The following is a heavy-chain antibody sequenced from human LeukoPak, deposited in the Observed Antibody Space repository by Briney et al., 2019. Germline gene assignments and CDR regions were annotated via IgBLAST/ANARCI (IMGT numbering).Heavy chain of an antibody. D-gene: IGHD2-15*01. Sequence: AGGSLRLSCAASGFTFSSYAMHWVRQAPGKGLEWVAVISYDGDNKYYADSVKGRFTISRDNSKNTLYLQMNSLRAEDTAVYYCARVLRYCSGGNCYSGGLGYMDVWGKGTTVTISS. V-gene: IGHV3-30*04. CDR2: ISYDGDNK. CDR3: ARVLRYCSGGNCYSGGLGYMDV. J-gene: IGHJ6*03. CDR1: GFTFSSYA.